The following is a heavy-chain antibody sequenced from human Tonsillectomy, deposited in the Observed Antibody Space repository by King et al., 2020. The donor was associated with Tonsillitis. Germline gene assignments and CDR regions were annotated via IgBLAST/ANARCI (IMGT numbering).Heavy chain of an antibody. CDR3: ARDRYSSSLYYLDY. V-gene: IGHV4-34*01. Sequence: VQLQQWGAGLLKPSETLSLTCAVYGGSFSGYYWSWIRQPPGKGLEWIGEINHSGSTNYNPSLKSRVTISVDTSKNQFSLKLSSVTAADTAVYYCARDRYSSSLYYLDYWGQGTLVTVSS. CDR2: INHSGST. D-gene: IGHD6-13*01. CDR1: GGSFSGYY. J-gene: IGHJ4*02.